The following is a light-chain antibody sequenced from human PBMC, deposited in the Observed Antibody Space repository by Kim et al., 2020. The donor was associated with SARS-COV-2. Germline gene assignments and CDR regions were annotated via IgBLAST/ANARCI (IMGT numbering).Light chain of an antibody. CDR3: DSRDSGGNHVV. CDR1: SLRKYY. Sequence: ARGQTSRDTSHGGSLRKYYANWSQEKARQAPLLVIYGRNERPSGIPDRFSGSSSGNTASLIITAAQAEDESDYYCDSRDSGGNHVVIGGGTKVTVL. V-gene: IGLV3-19*01. J-gene: IGLJ2*01. CDR2: GRN.